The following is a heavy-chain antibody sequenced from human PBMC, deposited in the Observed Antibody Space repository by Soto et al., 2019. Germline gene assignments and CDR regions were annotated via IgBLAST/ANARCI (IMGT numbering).Heavy chain of an antibody. D-gene: IGHD3-10*01. V-gene: IGHV1-18*01. CDR3: ARGVSVWFGELLYSTDLHYYYYYYYMDV. CDR1: GYTFTSYG. J-gene: IGHJ6*03. CDR2: ISAYNGNT. Sequence: ASVMVSCKASGYTFTSYGISWVRQAPGQGLEWMGWISAYNGNTNYAQKLQGRVTMTTDTSTSTAYMELRSLRSDDTAVYYCARGVSVWFGELLYSTDLHYYYYYYYMDVWGKGTTVTVSS.